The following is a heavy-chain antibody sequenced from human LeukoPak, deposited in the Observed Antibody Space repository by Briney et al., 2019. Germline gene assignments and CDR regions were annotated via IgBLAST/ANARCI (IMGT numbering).Heavy chain of an antibody. CDR3: ARGLTDYYGSGSHYGGWGYYFDY. CDR2: INPNSGGT. J-gene: IGHJ4*02. CDR1: GYTFTGYY. D-gene: IGHD3-10*01. Sequence: GASVKVSCKASGYTFTGYYMHWVRQAPGQGLEWMGWINPNSGGTNYAQKFQGRVTMTRDTSISTAYMELSRLRSDDTAVYYCARGLTDYYGSGSHYGGWGYYFDYWGQGTLVTVSS. V-gene: IGHV1-2*02.